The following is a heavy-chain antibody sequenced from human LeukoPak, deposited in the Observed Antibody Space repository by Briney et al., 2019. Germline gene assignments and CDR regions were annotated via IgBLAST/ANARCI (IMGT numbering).Heavy chain of an antibody. CDR3: ARDKGGYDVNWFDP. J-gene: IGHJ5*02. Sequence: ASVKVSCRASGYTFTGLYMHWVRQAPGQGLEWMGWINPNSGGTNYAQKFQGRVTMTRDTSISTAYMELSRLISGDTAVYYCARDKGGYDVNWFDPWGQGTPVTVSS. D-gene: IGHD5-12*01. CDR1: GYTFTGLY. V-gene: IGHV1-2*02. CDR2: INPNSGGT.